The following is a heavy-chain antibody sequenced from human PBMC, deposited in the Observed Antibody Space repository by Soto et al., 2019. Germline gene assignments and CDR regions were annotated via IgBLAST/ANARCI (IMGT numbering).Heavy chain of an antibody. CDR2: INPNGGST. V-gene: IGHV1-46*01. J-gene: IGHJ4*02. Sequence: ASVKVSCKAPADTFTSYYIHWVRQAPGHGLEGMGIINPNGGSTRLGQTFQGRITRTRDKSTSPGYMELGNLRSEYTAGYYCARDPSRGSGGSCYPGCVDYWGQGTLVTVSS. D-gene: IGHD2-15*01. CDR1: ADTFTSYY. CDR3: ARDPSRGSGGSCYPGCVDY.